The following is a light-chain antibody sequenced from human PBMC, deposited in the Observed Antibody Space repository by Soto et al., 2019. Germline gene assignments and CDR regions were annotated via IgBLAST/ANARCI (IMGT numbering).Light chain of an antibody. CDR2: QDK. CDR3: LAWDISTRV. V-gene: IGLV3-1*01. J-gene: IGLJ2*01. Sequence: SSELTQPPSVSVSPGQTASITCSGNKLGDKYACWYQQKPGQSPVLVIYQDKKRPSGIPERFSGSNSGNTATLTISGTQPMDEADYYCLAWDISTRVFGGGTKLTVL. CDR1: KLGDKY.